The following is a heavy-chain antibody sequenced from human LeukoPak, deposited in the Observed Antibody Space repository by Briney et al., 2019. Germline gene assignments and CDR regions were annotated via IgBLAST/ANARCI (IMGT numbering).Heavy chain of an antibody. J-gene: IGHJ6*02. D-gene: IGHD3-10*01. CDR2: ITYDGYYK. CDR3: AKDLKSMVRGACMDA. V-gene: IGHV3-30*18. CDR1: GFTFSSYG. Sequence: PGRSLRLSCAAFGFTFSSYGMHWVRQAPGKGLEWVAVITYDGYYKYYADSVKGRFTISSDNSKNTLFLQMNSLRAEDTAVYYCAKDLKSMVRGACMDAWGQGTTVTVSS.